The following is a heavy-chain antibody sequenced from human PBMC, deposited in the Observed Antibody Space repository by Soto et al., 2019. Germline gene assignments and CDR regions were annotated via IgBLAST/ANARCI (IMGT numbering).Heavy chain of an antibody. J-gene: IGHJ6*02. CDR3: AKGQAAPYYYGMDV. CDR2: ISGSGGST. CDR1: GFTFSSYA. D-gene: IGHD6-13*01. Sequence: EVQLLESGGGLVQPGGSLRLSCAASGFTFSSYAMSWVRQAQGKGLEWVSAISGSGGSTYYADSVKGRFTISRDNSKNTLYLQMNSLRAEDTAVYYCAKGQAAPYYYGMDVWGQGTTVTVSS. V-gene: IGHV3-23*01.